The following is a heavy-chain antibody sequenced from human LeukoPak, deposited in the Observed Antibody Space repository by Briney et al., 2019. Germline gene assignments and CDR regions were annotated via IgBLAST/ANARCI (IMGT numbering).Heavy chain of an antibody. V-gene: IGHV3-7*01. Sequence: GGSLRLSCAASGFSFTSYWMSWVRQAPGKGLEWVANIKQDGSEKFYVDPVKGRFTISRDNVKNSLYLQVNSLRVEDTAVYYCARGDFNDNGDYVDAFDVWGQGTMVTVSS. CDR3: ARGDFNDNGDYVDAFDV. D-gene: IGHD4-17*01. J-gene: IGHJ3*01. CDR1: GFSFTSYW. CDR2: IKQDGSEK.